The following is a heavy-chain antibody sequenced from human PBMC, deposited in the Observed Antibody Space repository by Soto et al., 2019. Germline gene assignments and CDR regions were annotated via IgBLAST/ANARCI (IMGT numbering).Heavy chain of an antibody. CDR2: IYYSGST. V-gene: IGHV4-31*03. Sequence: SETLSLTCTVSGDSISSGGYYWSWVRQLPGKGLEWIGYIYYSGSTYYNPSLKSRINMSVDTSKNQFSLKLSSVTAADTAVYYCARLFGYCGGGSCYKELSFDYWGLGILVT. J-gene: IGHJ4*02. CDR1: GDSISSGGYY. CDR3: ARLFGYCGGGSCYKELSFDY. D-gene: IGHD2-15*01.